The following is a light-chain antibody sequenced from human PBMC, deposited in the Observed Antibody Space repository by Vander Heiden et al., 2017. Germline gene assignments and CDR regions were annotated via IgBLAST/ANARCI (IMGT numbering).Light chain of an antibody. V-gene: IGKV1-33*01. CDR2: DAS. CDR1: QDISNY. Sequence: DIQMTQSPSSLSASVADRVTITCQASQDISNYLNWYQQKPGKAPKLLIYDASNVETGVPSRFSGSGSGTDFTFTISSLQPEDIATYDCQQYDNLPLTFGGGTKVEIK. J-gene: IGKJ4*01. CDR3: QQYDNLPLT.